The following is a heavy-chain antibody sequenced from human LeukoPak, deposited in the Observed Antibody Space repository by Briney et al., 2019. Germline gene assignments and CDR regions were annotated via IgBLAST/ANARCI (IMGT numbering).Heavy chain of an antibody. V-gene: IGHV3-30*18. D-gene: IGHD6-13*01. CDR2: ISYDGTNK. Sequence: GGSLRLSCAASGFTLSSNGMHWVRQAPGKGLEWVAVISYDGTNKYFADSVKGRFTISRDNSKNTLYLQMNSLRAEDTALYYCAKDRSRSWSLDYWGQGTLVTVSS. CDR1: GFTLSSNG. CDR3: AKDRSRSWSLDY. J-gene: IGHJ4*02.